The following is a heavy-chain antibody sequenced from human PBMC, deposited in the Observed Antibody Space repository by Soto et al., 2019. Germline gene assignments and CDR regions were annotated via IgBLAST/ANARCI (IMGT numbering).Heavy chain of an antibody. V-gene: IGHV3-23*01. CDR3: AAFPCSGRNWFDP. Sequence: EVQLLESGGGLVQPGGSLRLSCADSGLTFSSYAMSWVRQAPGQGLEWVSAITPSGTNTYYADSVKGRFTISRDNSNNTLYLQMNSLRPDDTAIYYFAAFPCSGRNWFDPWGQGTLVTVSS. CDR1: GLTFSSYA. D-gene: IGHD3-10*02. CDR2: ITPSGTNT. J-gene: IGHJ5*02.